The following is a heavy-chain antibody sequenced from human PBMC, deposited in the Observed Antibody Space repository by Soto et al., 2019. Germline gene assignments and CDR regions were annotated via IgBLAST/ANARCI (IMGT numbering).Heavy chain of an antibody. Sequence: QVQLVESGGGVVQPGRSLRLSCAASGFTFSNYAMHWVLQAPGKGLEWVAAIWFDGRSIYYADSVKGRFTMSSDNSKNTLHIKTNSVTAEDTAVYYCEKKAGLRCSCGSCSDLDHWGQGTLVTVSS. V-gene: IGHV3-33*06. CDR3: EKKAGLRCSCGSCSDLDH. J-gene: IGHJ4*02. D-gene: IGHD2-15*01. CDR1: GFTFSNYA. CDR2: IWFDGRSI.